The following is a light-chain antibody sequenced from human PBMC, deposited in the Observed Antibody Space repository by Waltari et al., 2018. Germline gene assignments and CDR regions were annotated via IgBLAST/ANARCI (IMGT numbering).Light chain of an antibody. Sequence: DIVMTQSPDSLAVSLGERATINCKSSQSVLYSSNNKNYLAWYQQKPGQPPKLLIYWASTRESGVPDRCSGSGSGTEFTLTISSLQAEDVAVYYCQQYYSTPYTFGQGTKLEIK. V-gene: IGKV4-1*01. J-gene: IGKJ2*01. CDR2: WAS. CDR3: QQYYSTPYT. CDR1: QSVLYSSNNKNY.